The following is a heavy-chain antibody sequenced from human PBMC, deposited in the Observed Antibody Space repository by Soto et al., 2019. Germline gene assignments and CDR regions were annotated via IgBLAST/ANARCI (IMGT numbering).Heavy chain of an antibody. Sequence: QVQLQESGPGLVKPSETLSLTCTVSGGSISNYYWSWIRQPPGKGLEWIGYIYYSGSTNYNPSLKRRVTISVYTSKNQCSLKVTSVNAVDTAIYYCERTDDPYWYFDLWGRGTLVTVSS. CDR2: IYYSGST. CDR1: GGSISNYY. J-gene: IGHJ2*01. V-gene: IGHV4-59*01. CDR3: ERTDDPYWYFDL.